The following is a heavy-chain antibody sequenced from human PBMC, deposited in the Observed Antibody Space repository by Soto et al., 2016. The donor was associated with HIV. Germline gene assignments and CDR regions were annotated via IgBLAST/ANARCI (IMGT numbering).Heavy chain of an antibody. CDR3: AKSLYGESSSH. Sequence: VQLVESGGGLVKPGGSLRISCAASGSTFSDYYMTWIRQAPGKGLEWISYISSGGSYTNYTDSVRGRFTISRDNANNLLYLQMSKLRVEDTAIYYCAKSLYGESSSHWGQGTLVTVSS. CDR2: ISSGGSYT. J-gene: IGHJ4*02. CDR1: GSTFSDYY. D-gene: IGHD4-17*01. V-gene: IGHV3-11*05.